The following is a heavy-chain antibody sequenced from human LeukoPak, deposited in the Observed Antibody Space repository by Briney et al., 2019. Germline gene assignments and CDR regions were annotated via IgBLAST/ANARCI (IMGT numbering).Heavy chain of an antibody. CDR3: AKDGVLRYFDWLFDY. CDR1: GFTFSSYV. CDR2: ISGSGGST. D-gene: IGHD3-9*01. V-gene: IGHV3-23*01. J-gene: IGHJ4*02. Sequence: PGGSLRLSCAASGFTFSSYVMSWVRQAPGKGLEWVSGISGSGGSTYYADSVKGRFTISRDNSKNTLYLQMNSLRAEDTAVYYCAKDGVLRYFDWLFDYWGQGTLVTVSS.